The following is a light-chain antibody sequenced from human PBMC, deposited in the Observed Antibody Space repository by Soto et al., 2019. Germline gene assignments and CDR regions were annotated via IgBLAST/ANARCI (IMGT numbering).Light chain of an antibody. Sequence: DIQMTQSPSSLSASVGDRVTITCRASQSISSYLNWYQQKPGKAPKLLIYAASSLQSGVPSRFSGIGSGTDFTLTIGSLQPKDLATNYCQRGYGTPRRTLGQGPSWRSN. CDR3: QRGYGTPRRT. CDR2: AAS. J-gene: IGKJ2*01. V-gene: IGKV1-39*01. CDR1: QSISSY.